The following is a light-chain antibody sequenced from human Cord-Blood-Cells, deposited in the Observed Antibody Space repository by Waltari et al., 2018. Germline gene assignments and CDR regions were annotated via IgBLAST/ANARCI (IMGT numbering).Light chain of an antibody. CDR2: AAS. V-gene: IGKV1-39*01. Sequence: DIQMTQSPSSLSASVGDRVTITCRASQSISSYLNWYQQKPGKAPKLLIYAASSFQSGVPSRFSGSGYGTDFTLTISSLQPEDFATYYFQQSYSTPQTFGQGTKVEIK. CDR3: QQSYSTPQT. CDR1: QSISSY. J-gene: IGKJ1*01.